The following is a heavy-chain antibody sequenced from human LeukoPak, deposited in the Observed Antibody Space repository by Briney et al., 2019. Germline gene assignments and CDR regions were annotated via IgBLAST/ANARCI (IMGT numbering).Heavy chain of an antibody. D-gene: IGHD3-22*01. CDR3: ASDRGYYDDTNYSLDY. CDR2: ISGSGGST. CDR1: GFTFSSYA. V-gene: IGHV3-23*01. J-gene: IGHJ4*02. Sequence: GGSLRLSCAASGFTFSSYAMNWVRQAPGKGLEWVSFISGSGGSTYYADSVKGRFTISRDNSKNTLYLRLNSLRAEDTAIYYCASDRGYYDDTNYSLDYWGQGTLVIVSS.